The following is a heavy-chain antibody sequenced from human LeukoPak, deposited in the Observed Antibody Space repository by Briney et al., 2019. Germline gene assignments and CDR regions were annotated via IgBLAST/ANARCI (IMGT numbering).Heavy chain of an antibody. CDR3: ARGSFSYYYYMDV. J-gene: IGHJ6*03. CDR1: GDSISYYY. V-gene: IGHV4-59*01. D-gene: IGHD3-16*01. Sequence: PSETLSLTCTVSGDSISYYYWSWIRQPPGKGLEWIGYIFYSGSTNYNPSLKSRVTISVDTSKNQFSLKLSSVTAADTAVYYCARGSFSYYYYMDVWGNGTTVTISS. CDR2: IFYSGST.